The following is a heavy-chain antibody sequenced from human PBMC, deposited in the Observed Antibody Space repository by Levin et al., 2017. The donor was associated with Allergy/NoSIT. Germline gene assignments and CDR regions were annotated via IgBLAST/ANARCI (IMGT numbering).Heavy chain of an antibody. Sequence: PGESLKISCKASGYTFTSYDINWVRQATGQGLEWMGWMNPNSGNTGYAQKFQGRVTMTRNTSISTAYMELSSLRSEDTAVYYCAREGYSGYDRKLGYYYYGMDVWGQGTTVTVSS. J-gene: IGHJ6*02. CDR3: AREGYSGYDRKLGYYYYGMDV. CDR2: MNPNSGNT. V-gene: IGHV1-8*01. CDR1: GYTFTSYD. D-gene: IGHD5-12*01.